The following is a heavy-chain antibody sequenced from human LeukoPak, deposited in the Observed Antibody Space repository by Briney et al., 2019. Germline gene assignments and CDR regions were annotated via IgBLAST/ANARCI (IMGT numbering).Heavy chain of an antibody. CDR3: ARVWGSSWKDDAFDV. D-gene: IGHD6-13*01. V-gene: IGHV1-69*01. CDR1: GGTFSSYA. CDR2: IIPIFGTA. J-gene: IGHJ3*01. Sequence: SVTVSCKASGGTFSSYAISWVRQAPGQGLEWMGGIIPIFGTANYAQKFQGRVTITADESTSTAYMELSSLRSEDTAVYYCARVWGSSWKDDAFDVWGQGTMVTVSS.